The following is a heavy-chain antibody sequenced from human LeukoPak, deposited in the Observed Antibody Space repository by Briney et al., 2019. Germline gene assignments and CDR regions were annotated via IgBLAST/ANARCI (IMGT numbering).Heavy chain of an antibody. CDR1: GGSISSYH. Sequence: SETLSLTCTVSGGSISSYHWSWIRQPPGKGLEWIGYIYYSGSTNYNPSLKSRVTISVDTSKNQFSLKLSSVTSADTAVYYCARVGGSNHYYYGMDVWGQGTTVTVSS. CDR2: IYYSGST. D-gene: IGHD1-26*01. V-gene: IGHV4-59*01. CDR3: ARVGGSNHYYYGMDV. J-gene: IGHJ6*02.